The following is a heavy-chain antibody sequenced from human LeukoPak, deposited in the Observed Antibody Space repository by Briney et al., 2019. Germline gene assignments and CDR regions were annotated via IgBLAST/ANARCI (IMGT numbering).Heavy chain of an antibody. CDR3: AKWGDFDILTGYYVSDF. J-gene: IGHJ4*02. CDR1: GFTFSNYA. V-gene: IGHV3-23*01. Sequence: QPGASLRLSCVASGFTFSNYAMSWVRQAPGKRLEWVSAVTGRGSSTYYADSVKGQFNISRDNSRNTLFLQMNSLRAEDTAIYYCAKWGDFDILTGYYVSDFWGQGTLVTVSS. CDR2: VTGRGSST. D-gene: IGHD3-9*01.